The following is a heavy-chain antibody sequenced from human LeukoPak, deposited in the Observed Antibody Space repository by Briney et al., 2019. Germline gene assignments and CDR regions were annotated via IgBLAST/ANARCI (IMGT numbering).Heavy chain of an antibody. J-gene: IGHJ5*02. V-gene: IGHV3-53*01. Sequence: GGSLRLSCAASGFTVSSNYMSWVRQAPGKGLEWVSVIYSGGSTYYADSVKGGFTISRDNSKNTLYLQMNSMRPEDTAAYYCARERGNWFDPWGQGTLVTVSS. CDR3: ARERGNWFDP. CDR2: IYSGGST. CDR1: GFTVSSNY. D-gene: IGHD3-10*01.